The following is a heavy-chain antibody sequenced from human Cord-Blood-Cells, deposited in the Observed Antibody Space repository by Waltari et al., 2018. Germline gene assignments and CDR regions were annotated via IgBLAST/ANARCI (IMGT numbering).Heavy chain of an antibody. J-gene: IGHJ2*01. CDR1: GYTFTSYY. V-gene: IGHV1-46*01. Sequence: QMQLVQSGAEVKKPGASVKVSCKASGYTFTSYYMHWVRQAPGQGLEWRGISNPSGGSTSYAQKFQGRVTMTRDTSTSTVYMELSSLRSEDTAVYYCASRGRDWYFDLWGRGTLVTVSS. CDR2: SNPSGGST. CDR3: ASRGRDWYFDL. D-gene: IGHD3-10*01.